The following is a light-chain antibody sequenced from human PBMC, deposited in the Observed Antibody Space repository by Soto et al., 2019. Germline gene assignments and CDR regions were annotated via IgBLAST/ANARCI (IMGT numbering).Light chain of an antibody. V-gene: IGKV1-39*01. CDR2: GAY. CDR3: QQSYSTPPST. J-gene: IGKJ2*01. Sequence: DIQMTQSPSSLSTSVGDRVTITCRASQYINNYLNWYQQKPGKAPKLLIFGAYNLQSGVPSRFSGSGSGTDFTLTISSLQPEDFATYYCQQSYSTPPSTFGQGTKLDMK. CDR1: QYINNY.